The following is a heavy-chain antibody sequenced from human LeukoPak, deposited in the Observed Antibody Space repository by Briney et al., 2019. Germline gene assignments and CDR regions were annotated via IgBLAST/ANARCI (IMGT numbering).Heavy chain of an antibody. V-gene: IGHV3-7*01. CDR1: GFTFSSYW. Sequence: PGGSLRLSCAASGFTFSSYWMSSVRQAPGKWLEWVANIKQDGSEKYYVDPVKGRFTISRDNAKNSLYLQMNSLRAEDTAVYYCARGAFRFDYWGQGTLVSVSS. J-gene: IGHJ4*02. CDR3: ARGAFRFDY. CDR2: IKQDGSEK.